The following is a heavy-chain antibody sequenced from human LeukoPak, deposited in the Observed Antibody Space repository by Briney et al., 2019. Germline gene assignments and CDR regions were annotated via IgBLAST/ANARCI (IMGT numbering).Heavy chain of an antibody. CDR3: ARDLLVGPHRVAGATFAFDI. J-gene: IGHJ3*02. D-gene: IGHD1-26*01. V-gene: IGHV3-13*01. CDR1: GFTFSSYD. Sequence: GGSLRLSRAASGFTFSSYDMHWVRQATGKGLEWVSAIGTAGDTYYPGSVKGRFTISRENAKNSLYLQMNSLRAGDTAVYSCARDLLVGPHRVAGATFAFDIWGQGTMVTVSS. CDR2: IGTAGDT.